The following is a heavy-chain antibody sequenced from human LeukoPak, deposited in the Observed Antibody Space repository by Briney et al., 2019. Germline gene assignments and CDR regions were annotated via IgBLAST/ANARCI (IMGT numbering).Heavy chain of an antibody. CDR3: ARALVVRLTNWFDP. V-gene: IGHV1-2*06. Sequence: RASVKVSCKASGYTFTGYHMHWVRQAPGQGLEWMGRINPNSGDTNYAQKFQGRVTMTRDTSISTAYVELSRLRSDDTAVYYCARALVVRLTNWFDPWGQGTLVTVSS. D-gene: IGHD2-2*01. CDR1: GYTFTGYH. CDR2: INPNSGDT. J-gene: IGHJ5*02.